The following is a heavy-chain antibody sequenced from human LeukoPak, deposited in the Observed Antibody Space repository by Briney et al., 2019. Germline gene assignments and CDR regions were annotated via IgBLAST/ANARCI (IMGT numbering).Heavy chain of an antibody. V-gene: IGHV4-38-2*02. Sequence: SETLSLACTVSGYSISSGYYWGWIRQPPGKGLEWIGSIYHSGSTYYNPSLKSRVTISVDTSKNQFSLKLSSVTAADTAVHYWARDSLVVVATIDYWGQGTLVTVSS. D-gene: IGHD2-15*01. J-gene: IGHJ4*02. CDR1: GYSISSGYY. CDR3: ARDSLVVVATIDY. CDR2: IYHSGST.